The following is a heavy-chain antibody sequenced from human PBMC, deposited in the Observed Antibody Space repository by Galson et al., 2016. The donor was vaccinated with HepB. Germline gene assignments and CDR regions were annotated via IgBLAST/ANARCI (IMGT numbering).Heavy chain of an antibody. Sequence: SLRLSCAASGFTFSSYSINWVRQAPGKGLEWVASISRSSSYIYYAASVKGRLTISRDNAKNSVYLQMNSLRAEETAVYYCARVIGWFAEISGGAFDIWGQGTMVTVSS. D-gene: IGHD3-10*01. J-gene: IGHJ3*02. V-gene: IGHV3-21*01. CDR2: ISRSSSYI. CDR1: GFTFSSYS. CDR3: ARVIGWFAEISGGAFDI.